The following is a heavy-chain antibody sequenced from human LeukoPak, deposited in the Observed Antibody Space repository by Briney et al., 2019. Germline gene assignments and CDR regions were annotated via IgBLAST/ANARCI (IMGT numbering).Heavy chain of an antibody. D-gene: IGHD6-13*01. Sequence: GASVKVSCKASGYTFTSYGISWVRQAPGQGLEGMGWISAYNGNTNYAQKLQGRVTMTTDTSTSTAYMELSSLRSEDTAVYYCATATIIAAAGTRDFQHWGQGTLVTVSS. CDR2: ISAYNGNT. CDR1: GYTFTSYG. J-gene: IGHJ1*01. V-gene: IGHV1-18*01. CDR3: ATATIIAAAGTRDFQH.